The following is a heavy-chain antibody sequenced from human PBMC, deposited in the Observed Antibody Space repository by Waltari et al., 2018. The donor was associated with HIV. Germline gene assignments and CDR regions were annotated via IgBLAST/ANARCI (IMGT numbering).Heavy chain of an antibody. V-gene: IGHV1-69*01. CDR1: GGTFSSYA. CDR3: ARERYCSGGSCYVGWFDP. Sequence: QVQLVQSGAEVKKPGSSVKVSCKASGGTFSSYAISWVRPAPGQGLEWMGGIIPIFGTANYAQKFQGRVTITADESTSTAYMELSSLRSEDTAVYYCARERYCSGGSCYVGWFDPWGQGTLVTVSS. CDR2: IIPIFGTA. D-gene: IGHD2-15*01. J-gene: IGHJ5*02.